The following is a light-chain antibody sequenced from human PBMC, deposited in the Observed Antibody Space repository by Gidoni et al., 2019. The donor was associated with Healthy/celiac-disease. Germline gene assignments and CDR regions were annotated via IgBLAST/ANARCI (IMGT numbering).Light chain of an antibody. Sequence: DIVMTQTPLSSPVTLGQPASRSCRSSQSLVHSEGNTYLSWLRQRPGQRQRLRSYKISNRFSGVPDSVIGSGAGTGFTLKMSRVEAEDVAVYYCMQATQFPPYTFGQGTRLEIK. CDR1: QSLVHSEGNTY. J-gene: IGKJ2*01. CDR3: MQATQFPPYT. CDR2: KIS. V-gene: IGKV2-24*01.